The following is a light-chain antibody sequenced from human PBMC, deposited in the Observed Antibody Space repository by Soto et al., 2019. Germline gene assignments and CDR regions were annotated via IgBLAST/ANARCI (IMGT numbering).Light chain of an antibody. V-gene: IGKV3-20*01. CDR3: QQFVMSPPGYT. Sequence: EIALTQSPGTLSLSPGERATLSCRASQSVSGTYLAWYQHRSGQAPRLLIYGASNRATGIPDRFSGYWSGTDFALTVSRLEPEDSAVYYCQQFVMSPPGYTFGQGTKLEIK. CDR1: QSVSGTY. J-gene: IGKJ2*01. CDR2: GAS.